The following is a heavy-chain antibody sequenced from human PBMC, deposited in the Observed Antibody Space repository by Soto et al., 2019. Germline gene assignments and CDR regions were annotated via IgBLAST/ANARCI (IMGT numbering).Heavy chain of an antibody. J-gene: IGHJ4*02. D-gene: IGHD1-26*01. CDR1: GGTFSSYA. CDR3: ARPRTVGATRPFDY. CDR2: IIPIFGTA. V-gene: IGHV1-69*13. Sequence: SVKVSCKASGGTFSSYAISWVRQAPGQGLEWMGGIIPIFGTANYARKFQGRVTITADESTSTAYMELSSLRSEDTAVYYCARPRTVGATRPFDYWGQGTLVTVSS.